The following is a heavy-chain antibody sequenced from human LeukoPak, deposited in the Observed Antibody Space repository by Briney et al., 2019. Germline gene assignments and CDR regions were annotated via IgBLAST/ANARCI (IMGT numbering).Heavy chain of an antibody. V-gene: IGHV1-2*02. CDR3: ARDVRARSSSWYWFEP. Sequence: ASVTVTFKSSGYTYTGYYMHWVRQAPAQGLEWMGGINPNSGGTNYAQKFQGRVTMTRDTSISTDYMELSRLRSDDTAVYYCARDVRARSSSWYWFEPWGKGTLVTVSS. CDR1: GYTYTGYY. D-gene: IGHD6-13*01. J-gene: IGHJ5*02. CDR2: INPNSGGT.